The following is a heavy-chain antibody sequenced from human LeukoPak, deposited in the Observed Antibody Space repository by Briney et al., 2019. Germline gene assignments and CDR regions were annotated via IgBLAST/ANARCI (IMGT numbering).Heavy chain of an antibody. V-gene: IGHV3-23*01. J-gene: IGHJ3*02. D-gene: IGHD3-22*01. CDR1: GFTFSSYA. CDR3: AKDWAAISYYYDSSAVLNAFDI. CDR2: ISGSGGST. Sequence: SGGSLRLSCAASGFTFSSYAMSWVRQAPGKGLEWVSAISGSGGSTYYADSVKGRFTISRDNSKNTLYLQMNSLRAEDTAVYYCAKDWAAISYYYDSSAVLNAFDIWGQGTMVTVSS.